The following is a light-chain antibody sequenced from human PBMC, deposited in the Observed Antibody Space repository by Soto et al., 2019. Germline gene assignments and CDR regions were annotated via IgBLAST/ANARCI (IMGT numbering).Light chain of an antibody. Sequence: EIVMTQSPATLSVSPGERATLSCRASQSVSINLAWYQQKPGQPPRLLIYGASTRATGIPARFSGSGSGTEFTLTISSLQSEDFAVYYCQQYNNWPPWTFGQGTKVEIK. CDR2: GAS. CDR3: QQYNNWPPWT. V-gene: IGKV3-15*01. CDR1: QSVSIN. J-gene: IGKJ1*01.